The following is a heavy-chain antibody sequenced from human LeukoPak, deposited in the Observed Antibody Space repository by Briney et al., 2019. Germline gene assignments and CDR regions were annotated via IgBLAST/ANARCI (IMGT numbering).Heavy chain of an antibody. Sequence: GGSLRLSCAASGFTFSSSWMSWVRQAPEKGLEWVANIKQDGSEKYYVDSVKGRFTISRDNTKNSLYLQMDSLRAEDTAVYYCARISIAVAGADYWGQGTLVTVSS. CDR2: IKQDGSEK. V-gene: IGHV3-7*01. J-gene: IGHJ4*02. CDR1: GFTFSSSW. D-gene: IGHD6-19*01. CDR3: ARISIAVAGADY.